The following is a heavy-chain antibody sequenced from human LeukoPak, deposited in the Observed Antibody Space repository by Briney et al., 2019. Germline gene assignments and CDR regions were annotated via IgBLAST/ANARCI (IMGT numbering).Heavy chain of an antibody. CDR1: GGTFTSYA. CDR2: IITIFGTA. D-gene: IGHD3-3*01. CDR3: AMTYYDFWSGYYSLAFDI. V-gene: IGHV1-69*05. Sequence: SVKVSCKASGGTFTSYAISWVRQTPEQGLEWMGGIITIFGTANYAQKFQGRVTITTDESTSTAYMELSSLRSEDTAVYYCAMTYYDFWSGYYSLAFDIWGQGTMVTVSS. J-gene: IGHJ3*02.